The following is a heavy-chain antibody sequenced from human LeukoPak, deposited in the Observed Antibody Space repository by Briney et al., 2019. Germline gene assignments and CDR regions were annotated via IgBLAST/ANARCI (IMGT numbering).Heavy chain of an antibody. D-gene: IGHD4-17*01. V-gene: IGHV4-39*01. J-gene: IGHJ4*02. Sequence: SETLSLTCTVSGGSISSSYYYWGWIRQPPGKGLEWIGSIFYSGSTYYNPSLKSRVTISLDTSKNQFSLRLSSVTAADTAVYYCARHSAVTTFIFYNWGQGTLVTVSS. CDR3: ARHSAVTTFIFYN. CDR1: GGSISSSYYY. CDR2: IFYSGST.